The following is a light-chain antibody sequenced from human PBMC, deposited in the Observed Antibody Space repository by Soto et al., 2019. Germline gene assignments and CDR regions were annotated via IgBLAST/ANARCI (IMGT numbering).Light chain of an antibody. CDR1: QSVSSY. CDR2: GTS. CDR3: QQYVSSPLT. Sequence: EVVLTQSPATLSLSLGERATLSCRARQSVSSYLAWYQQKPGQAPSLLIYGTSSRATGIPDRFSGSGSGTDFTLTISRLEPEDFAVYYCQQYVSSPLTFGGGTKVDIK. V-gene: IGKV3-20*01. J-gene: IGKJ4*01.